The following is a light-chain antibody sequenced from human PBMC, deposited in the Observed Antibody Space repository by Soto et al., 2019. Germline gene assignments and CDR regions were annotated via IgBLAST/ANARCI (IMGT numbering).Light chain of an antibody. V-gene: IGLV2-14*01. J-gene: IGLJ1*01. CDR3: SSYANTSPYV. CDR2: EVN. Sequence: QSALTQPASISGSPGQSITISCTGTSSDVGSYNFVSWYQLHPGKVPRLMIYEVNNRPSGVSNRFSGSKSGNTASLTISGLQAEDEADYYCSSYANTSPYVFGTGTKLTVL. CDR1: SSDVGSYNF.